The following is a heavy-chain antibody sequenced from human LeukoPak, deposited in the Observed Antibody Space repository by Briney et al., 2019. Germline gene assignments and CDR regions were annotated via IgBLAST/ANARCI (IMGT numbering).Heavy chain of an antibody. J-gene: IGHJ3*02. V-gene: IGHV3-53*01. CDR3: ASTPYYDILTGYYSAFDI. CDR1: GFTFGNYA. Sequence: GGSLRLSCAASGFTFGNYAMTWVRQAPVKGLEWVSVIYSGGSTYYADSVKGRFTISRDNSKNTLYLQMNSLRAEDMAVYYCASTPYYDILTGYYSAFDIWGQGTMVTVSS. CDR2: IYSGGST. D-gene: IGHD3-9*01.